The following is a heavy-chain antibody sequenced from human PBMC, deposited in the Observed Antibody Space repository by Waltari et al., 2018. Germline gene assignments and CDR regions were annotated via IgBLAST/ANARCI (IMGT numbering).Heavy chain of an antibody. D-gene: IGHD2-2*01. Sequence: QVQLQESGPGLVKPSETLSLTCTVSGGSISSYYWSWIRQPGGKGMEWSGRIYTSGSTNYNPSLKSRVTMSVDTSKNQFSLKLSSVTAADTAVYYCAREVPAAMGGFYYYYYYMDVWGKGTTVTISS. V-gene: IGHV4-4*07. CDR3: AREVPAAMGGFYYYYYYMDV. CDR2: IYTSGST. CDR1: GGSISSYY. J-gene: IGHJ6*03.